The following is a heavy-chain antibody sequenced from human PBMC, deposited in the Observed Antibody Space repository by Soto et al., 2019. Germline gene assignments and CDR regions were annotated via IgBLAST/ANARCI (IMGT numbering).Heavy chain of an antibody. CDR1: GYRFTSSW. Sequence: RESLKISCQGSGYRFTSSWIGWVRQMPGKGLEWLGNVYPSDSDVRHSPSFEGRVTISADNSINTAYLHLLNLKASDTAIYYCSNGPTSSFDSCGQGTRVTVSS. V-gene: IGHV5-51*01. J-gene: IGHJ4*02. CDR2: VYPSDSDV. CDR3: SNGPTSSFDS. D-gene: IGHD2-15*01.